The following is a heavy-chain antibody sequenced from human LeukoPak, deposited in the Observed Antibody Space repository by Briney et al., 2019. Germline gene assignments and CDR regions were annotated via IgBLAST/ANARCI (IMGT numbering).Heavy chain of an antibody. V-gene: IGHV3-23*01. CDR1: GLTFSSHA. CDR2: ISGSGGKT. Sequence: GGSLRLSCAASGLTFSSHAMNWVRQPPGKGLEWVSAISGSGGKTYYADSVKGRFTISRDNSKNTVYLQMNSLRAEDSAMYYCVRGEKDYYYGLDVWGQGTTVTVSS. J-gene: IGHJ6*02. D-gene: IGHD1-26*01. CDR3: VRGEKDYYYGLDV.